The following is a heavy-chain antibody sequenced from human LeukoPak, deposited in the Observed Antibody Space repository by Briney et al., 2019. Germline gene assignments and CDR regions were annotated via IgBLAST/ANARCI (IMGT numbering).Heavy chain of an antibody. D-gene: IGHD5-12*01. CDR1: GDSVSSNSAA. CDR3: ARAVSLSGYDSTPFDY. J-gene: IGHJ4*02. Sequence: SQTLSLTCAISGDSVSSNSAAWNWLRQSPSRGLEWLGRTYYRSKWYNDYAASVKSRITINPDTSKSQFSLQLNSVTPEDTAVYYCARAVSLSGYDSTPFDYWGQGTLVTVAS. CDR2: TYYRSKWYN. V-gene: IGHV6-1*01.